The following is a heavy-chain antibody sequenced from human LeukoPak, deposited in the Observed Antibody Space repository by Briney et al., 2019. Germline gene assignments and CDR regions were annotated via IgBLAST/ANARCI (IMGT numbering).Heavy chain of an antibody. CDR2: IYYSGST. CDR1: GGSISSYY. D-gene: IGHD3-10*01. Sequence: PSETLSLTCTVSGGSISSYYWSWIRQPPGKGLEWIGYIYYSGSTKYNPSLKSRVTISVDTSKNQFSLKLSSVTAADTAVYYCARLPILWFGELLYFDYWGQGTLVTVSS. J-gene: IGHJ4*02. CDR3: ARLPILWFGELLYFDY. V-gene: IGHV4-59*08.